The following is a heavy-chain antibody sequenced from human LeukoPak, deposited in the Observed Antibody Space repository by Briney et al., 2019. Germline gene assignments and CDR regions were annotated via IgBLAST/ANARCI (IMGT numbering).Heavy chain of an antibody. CDR2: IYYSGST. Sequence: PSETLSLTCTVSGGSIRSHYWSWIRQPPEKGLEWIGYIYYSGSTNYNPSLKSRVTISVDTSKNQFSLKLSSVTAADTAVYYCARLLVGGLEGDAFDIWGQGTMVTVSS. CDR3: ARLLVGGLEGDAFDI. V-gene: IGHV4-59*08. D-gene: IGHD2-15*01. J-gene: IGHJ3*02. CDR1: GGSIRSHY.